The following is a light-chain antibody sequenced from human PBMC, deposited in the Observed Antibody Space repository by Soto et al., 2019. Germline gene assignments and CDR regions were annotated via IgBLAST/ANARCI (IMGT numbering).Light chain of an antibody. CDR1: QSVRSW. V-gene: IGKV1-5*03. Sequence: DIQMTQSPSTLSASVGDRVTITCRASQSVRSWLAWYQQKPGKAPKLLIYKASSLESGVPSRFSGSGSGTEFPLTISSLQPDDFATYYCQQYNNYWTFGQGTKVEIK. CDR2: KAS. CDR3: QQYNNYWT. J-gene: IGKJ1*01.